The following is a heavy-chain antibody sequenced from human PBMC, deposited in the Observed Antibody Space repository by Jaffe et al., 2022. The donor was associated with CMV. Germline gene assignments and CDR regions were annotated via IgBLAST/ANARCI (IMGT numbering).Heavy chain of an antibody. J-gene: IGHJ6*02. CDR3: ARDPWGGYSYFGLDV. CDR1: GFTFSSYS. D-gene: IGHD3-16*01. Sequence: EVQLVESGGGLVKPGGSLRLSCAASGFTFSSYSMNWVRQAPGKGLEWVSSISSSSSYIYYADSAKGRFTISRDNAKNSLYLQMNSLRAEDTAVYYCARDPWGGYSYFGLDVWGQGTTVTVSS. V-gene: IGHV3-21*01. CDR2: ISSSSSYI.